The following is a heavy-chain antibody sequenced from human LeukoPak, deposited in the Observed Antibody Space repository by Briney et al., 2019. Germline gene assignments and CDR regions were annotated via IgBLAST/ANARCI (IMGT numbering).Heavy chain of an antibody. CDR2: IYYSGST. CDR1: GGSISSSSYY. D-gene: IGHD2-2*01. J-gene: IGHJ4*02. Sequence: PSGTLSLTCTVSGGSISSSSYYWGWIRQPPGKGLEWIGSIYYSGSTYYNPSLKSRVTISVDTSKNQFSLKLSSVTAADTAVYYCARDCSSTSCYRKSGMRFDYWGQGTLVTVSS. CDR3: ARDCSSTSCYRKSGMRFDY. V-gene: IGHV4-39*07.